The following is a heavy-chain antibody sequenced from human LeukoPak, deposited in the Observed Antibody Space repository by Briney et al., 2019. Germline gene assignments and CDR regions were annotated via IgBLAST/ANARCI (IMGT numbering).Heavy chain of an antibody. J-gene: IGHJ5*02. Sequence: SETLSLTCTVSGGSISSYYWGWIRQPPGKGLEWIGYIYYSGGTNYNPSLKSRVTISVDTSKSQFSLKLSSVTAADTAVYYCARQWLVYGWFDPWGQGTLVTVSS. CDR3: ARQWLVYGWFDP. CDR2: IYYSGGT. V-gene: IGHV4-59*01. D-gene: IGHD6-19*01. CDR1: GGSISSYY.